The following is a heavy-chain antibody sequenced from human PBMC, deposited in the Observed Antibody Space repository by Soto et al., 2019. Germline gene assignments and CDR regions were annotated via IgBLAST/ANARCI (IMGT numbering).Heavy chain of an antibody. CDR1: GYTFRNYA. D-gene: IGHD3-3*01. J-gene: IGHJ5*01. CDR3: ARDAAFWSGRNLNWLDS. CDR2: INTYKGDT. V-gene: IGHV1-18*04. Sequence: QVHLVQSGAEVKEPGASVKVSCKAPGYTFRNYAITWVRQAPGQGLEWMGWINTYKGDTNYAHKFQGRVTMTTDTSTSTAYMELRSLRSDDTAIYYCARDAAFWSGRNLNWLDSWGQGTLVTVSS.